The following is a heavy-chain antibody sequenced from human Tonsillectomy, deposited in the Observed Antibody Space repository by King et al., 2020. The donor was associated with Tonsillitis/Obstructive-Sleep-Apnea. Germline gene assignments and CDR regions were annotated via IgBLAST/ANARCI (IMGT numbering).Heavy chain of an antibody. V-gene: IGHV4-39*07. Sequence: QLPESGPGLVKPSATLSLTCTVSGGSISSSSYYWGWIRQPPGKGLEWIGSIYYSGSTYYNPSLKSRVTISVDTSKNQFSLKLSSVTAADTAVYYCARKPDYYYYGMDVWGQGTTVTVSS. CDR3: ARKPDYYYYGMDV. CDR2: IYYSGST. J-gene: IGHJ6*02. CDR1: GGSISSSSYY.